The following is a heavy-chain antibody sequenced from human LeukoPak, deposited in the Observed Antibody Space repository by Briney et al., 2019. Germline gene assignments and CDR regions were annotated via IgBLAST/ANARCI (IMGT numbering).Heavy chain of an antibody. CDR2: INWNGGST. CDR3: SRGGFWSGYNPHTIDY. J-gene: IGHJ4*02. D-gene: IGHD3-3*01. Sequence: PGGSLRLSCAASGFTFDDYGMSWVRHAPGKGLEWVSGINWNGGSTGYADSVKGRFTISRDNAKNSLYLQMNSLRAEDTALYYCSRGGFWSGYNPHTIDYWGQGTLVTVSS. CDR1: GFTFDDYG. V-gene: IGHV3-20*04.